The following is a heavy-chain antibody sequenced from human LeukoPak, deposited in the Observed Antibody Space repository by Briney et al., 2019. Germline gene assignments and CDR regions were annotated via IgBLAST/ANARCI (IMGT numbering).Heavy chain of an antibody. V-gene: IGHV3-48*03. CDR2: ISSSGSTI. J-gene: IGHJ4*02. Sequence: AGGSLRLSCAASGFTFSSYEMNWVRQAPGKGLEWVSYISSSGSTIYYADSVKGRFTISRDNAKNSLYLQMNSLRAEDTAVYYCARDDSSGYYDFDYWGQGTLVTVSS. D-gene: IGHD3-22*01. CDR1: GFTFSSYE. CDR3: ARDDSSGYYDFDY.